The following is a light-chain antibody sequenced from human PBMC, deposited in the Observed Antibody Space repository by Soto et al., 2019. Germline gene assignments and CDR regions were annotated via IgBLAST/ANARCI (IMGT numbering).Light chain of an antibody. J-gene: IGLJ2*01. CDR3: TSYTTSSTVV. Sequence: QSVLTQPPSVSGSPGQSVTISCTGTSSDVGSYNRVSWYQQPPGTAPKLMIYEVNVRPSGVPDRFSGSKSGNTASLTISGLQAEDEGDYYCTSYTTSSTVVFGGGTKLTVL. CDR1: SSDVGSYNR. V-gene: IGLV2-18*02. CDR2: EVN.